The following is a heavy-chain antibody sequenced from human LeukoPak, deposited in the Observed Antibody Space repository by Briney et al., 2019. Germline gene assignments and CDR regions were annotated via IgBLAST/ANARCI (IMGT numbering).Heavy chain of an antibody. CDR2: IRYDESKK. J-gene: IGHJ5*02. Sequence: PGGSLRLSCAASGFTFSYYGMHWVRQAPGKGLEWVAFIRYDESKKFYGDSVKGRFTISRDNSKNTLYLQMNSLRAEGTAVYYCAKDRLISGWSGRFDPWGQGTLVTVSS. D-gene: IGHD6-19*01. CDR3: AKDRLISGWSGRFDP. V-gene: IGHV3-30*02. CDR1: GFTFSYYG.